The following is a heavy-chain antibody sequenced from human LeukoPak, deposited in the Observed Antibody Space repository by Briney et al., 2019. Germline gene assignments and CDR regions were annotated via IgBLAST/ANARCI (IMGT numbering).Heavy chain of an antibody. D-gene: IGHD6-19*01. V-gene: IGHV3-15*01. CDR3: ATVDNSGSSPPFDY. Sequence: GGSLRLSCAASGFTFSDAWMRWVRQAPGKGLEWVGRIKSKTYGATTEYAAPVKDRFTISRDDSRNTLYLQMNSLKTEDTAVYYCATVDNSGSSPPFDYWGQGTLVTVSS. J-gene: IGHJ4*02. CDR1: GFTFSDAW. CDR2: IKSKTYGATT.